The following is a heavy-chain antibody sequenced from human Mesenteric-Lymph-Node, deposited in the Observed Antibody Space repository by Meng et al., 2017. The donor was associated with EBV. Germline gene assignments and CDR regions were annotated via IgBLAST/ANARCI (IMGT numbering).Heavy chain of an antibody. V-gene: IGHV4-4*02. Sequence: GPGRLVPWGTHPLSCASSVSSYGCSNWWSWVRKSPGKGLQWIGDIMHSMTPNYNPSLKGRLTISVDKSNNHYSLKLTSVTAADTAVYYCARARGYCSGGACSFWFDPWGQGTLVTVSS. CDR3: ARARGYCSGGACSFWFDP. D-gene: IGHD2-15*01. CDR2: IMHSMTP. J-gene: IGHJ5*02. CDR1: VSSYGCSNW.